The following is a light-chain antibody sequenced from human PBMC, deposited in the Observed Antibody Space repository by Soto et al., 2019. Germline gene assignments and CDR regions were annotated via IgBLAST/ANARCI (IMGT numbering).Light chain of an antibody. CDR3: QQRSNWPPIT. V-gene: IGKV3-15*01. CDR2: GAS. CDR1: QSVSSN. J-gene: IGKJ5*01. Sequence: EIVMTQSLATLSVSPGERATLSCRASQSVSSNLAWYQQKPGQAPRLLIYGASTRATGIPARFSGGGSGTDFTLTIDNLEPEDFAIYYCQQRSNWPPITFGQGTRLEIK.